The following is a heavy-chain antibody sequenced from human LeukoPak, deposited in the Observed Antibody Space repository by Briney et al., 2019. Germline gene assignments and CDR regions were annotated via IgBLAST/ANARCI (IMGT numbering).Heavy chain of an antibody. CDR3: ARVRVTGSYGLDLGH. Sequence: ASVKVSCKASGYTFTGYFMHWVRQAPGQGFEWMGWIDPNSGGTNYAQSFQGRVTMTRDTSISTAYMELSRLRSDDTAVYYCARVRVTGSYGLDLGHWGQGTLVTVSS. J-gene: IGHJ4*02. V-gene: IGHV1-2*02. CDR1: GYTFTGYF. D-gene: IGHD1-26*01. CDR2: IDPNSGGT.